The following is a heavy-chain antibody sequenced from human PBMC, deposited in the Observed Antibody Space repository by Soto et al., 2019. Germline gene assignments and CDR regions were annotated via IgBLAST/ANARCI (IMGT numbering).Heavy chain of an antibody. J-gene: IGHJ6*02. V-gene: IGHV3-11*06. D-gene: IGHD3-3*01. CDR1: GFICIDFY. CDR2: ISSSSSST. Sequence: GGAQTLSCGAPGFICIDFYMSWIRQVPGKGLEWLPKISSSSSSTDYADSVEGRFTISRDDAKNSLYLQMTSLRAEDTAVYYCARDRGGGSIFGGHYGMDVWGQGTTVSVSS. CDR3: ARDRGGGSIFGGHYGMDV.